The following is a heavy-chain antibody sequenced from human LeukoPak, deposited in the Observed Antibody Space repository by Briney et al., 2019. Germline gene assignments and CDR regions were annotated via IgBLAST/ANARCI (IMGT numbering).Heavy chain of an antibody. CDR2: IKQDESEK. CDR1: GFIFRSHW. D-gene: IGHD4-17*01. Sequence: PGGSLRLSCAASGFIFRSHWMSWVRQAPGRGLEWVAHIKQDESEKHYVDSVGGRFTLSRDDAKNSLYLQMNNLRVDDTAVYYCARGPTYGDRVDYLDSWDQGTLVTVSS. CDR3: ARGPTYGDRVDYLDS. J-gene: IGHJ4*02. V-gene: IGHV3-7*01.